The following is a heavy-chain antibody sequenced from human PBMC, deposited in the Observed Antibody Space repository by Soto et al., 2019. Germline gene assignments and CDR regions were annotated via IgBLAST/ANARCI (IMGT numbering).Heavy chain of an antibody. CDR2: IYYSGST. J-gene: IGHJ5*02. Sequence: SETLSLTCTVSGGSISSYYWSWIRQPPGKGLEWIGYIYYSGSTNYNPSLKSRVTISVDTSKNQFSLKLSSVTAADTAVYYCAIFIVGAGNWFDPLGHATLVPVSS. CDR1: GGSISSYY. D-gene: IGHD1-26*01. CDR3: AIFIVGAGNWFDP. V-gene: IGHV4-59*01.